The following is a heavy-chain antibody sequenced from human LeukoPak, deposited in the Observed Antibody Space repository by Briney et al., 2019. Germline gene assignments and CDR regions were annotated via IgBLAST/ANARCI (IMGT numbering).Heavy chain of an antibody. CDR1: GYTFTSYA. CDR2: INTNTGNP. CDR3: ARDLFNADKTPLGWFDP. Sequence: ASVKVSCKASGYTFTSYAMNWVRQAPGQGLEWMGWINTNTGNPTYAQGFTGRFVFSLDTSVSTAYLQISSLKAEDTAVYYCARDLFNADKTPLGWFDPWGQGTLVTVSS. V-gene: IGHV7-4-1*02. J-gene: IGHJ5*02. D-gene: IGHD2-21*01.